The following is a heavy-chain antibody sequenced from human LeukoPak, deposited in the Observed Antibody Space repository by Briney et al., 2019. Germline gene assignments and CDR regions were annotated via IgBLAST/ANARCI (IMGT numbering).Heavy chain of an antibody. V-gene: IGHV1-69*06. Sequence: ASVKVSCKASGGTFSSYAISWVRQAPGQGLEWMGGIIPIFGTANYAQKFQGRVTITADKSTSTAYMELSSLRSEDTAVYYCASRSSSSFPYDAFDIWGQGTMVTVSS. CDR1: GGTFSSYA. J-gene: IGHJ3*02. CDR2: IIPIFGTA. CDR3: ASRSSSSFPYDAFDI. D-gene: IGHD6-6*01.